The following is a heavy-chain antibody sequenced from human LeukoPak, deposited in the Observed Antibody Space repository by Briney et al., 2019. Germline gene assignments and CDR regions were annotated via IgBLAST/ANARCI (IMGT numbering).Heavy chain of an antibody. D-gene: IGHD3-16*02. V-gene: IGHV1-2*02. CDR1: GYTFTRYY. CDR3: ARVGGDYVWGSYLVW. CDR2: INPNSGGT. J-gene: IGHJ4*02. Sequence: EASVKVSCKASGYTFTRYYIHWVRQAPGQGLEWLGWINPNSGGTNYAQKFQGRVTMTRDTSISTAYMELSRLRSDDTAVYYCARVGGDYVWGSYLVWWGQGTLVTVSS.